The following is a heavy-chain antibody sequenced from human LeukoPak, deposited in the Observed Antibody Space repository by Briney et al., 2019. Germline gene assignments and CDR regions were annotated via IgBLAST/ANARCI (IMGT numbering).Heavy chain of an antibody. D-gene: IGHD5-24*01. CDR2: ISGSGDST. J-gene: IGHJ4*02. V-gene: IGHV3-23*01. CDR3: AKDGPVATMSTFDY. CDR1: GFTFSSFA. Sequence: GGSLRLSCEASGFTFSSFAMTWVRQAQGKGLEWVSTISGSGDSTYYADSVKGRFTISRDNSKNTLYLQMNSLRAEDTAVYYCAKDGPVATMSTFDYWGQGTLVTVSS.